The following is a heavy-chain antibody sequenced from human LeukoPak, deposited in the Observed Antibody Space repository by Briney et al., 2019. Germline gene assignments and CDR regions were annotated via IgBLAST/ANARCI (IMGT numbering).Heavy chain of an antibody. CDR3: ARDQIAAAGTPFDY. V-gene: IGHV3-21*01. J-gene: IGHJ4*02. D-gene: IGHD6-13*01. Sequence: GGSLRLSCAASGFTFSSYSMNWVRQAPGKGLEWVSSISSSSSYIYYADSVKGRFTISRDNAKNSLYQQMNSLRAEDTAVYYCARDQIAAAGTPFDYWGQGTLVTVSS. CDR2: ISSSSSYI. CDR1: GFTFSSYS.